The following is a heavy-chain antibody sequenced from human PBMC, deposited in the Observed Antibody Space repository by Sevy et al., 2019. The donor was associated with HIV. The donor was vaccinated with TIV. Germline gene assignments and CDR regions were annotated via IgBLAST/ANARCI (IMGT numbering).Heavy chain of an antibody. V-gene: IGHV3-15*01. CDR3: STDPIIVLLVTDGMDV. Sequence: GGSLRLSCAASGFTFSNAWMSWVRQAPGKGLEWVGRINSKTDGGTIDYPAPVKGRFTISRDDSKNTVYLQMNSLKSEDTAVYYCSTDPIIVLLVTDGMDVWGQGTTVTVSS. J-gene: IGHJ6*02. CDR1: GFTFSNAW. CDR2: INSKTDGGTI. D-gene: IGHD2-8*02.